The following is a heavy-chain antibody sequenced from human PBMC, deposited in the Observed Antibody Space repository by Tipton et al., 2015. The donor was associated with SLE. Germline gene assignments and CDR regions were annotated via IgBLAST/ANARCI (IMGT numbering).Heavy chain of an antibody. D-gene: IGHD6-19*01. Sequence: SLRLSCATSGFTFSSYALSWVRRAPGKGLEWVSAISGGGGSTYYADFVKGRFSISRDNSKNTLYLQMNSLRAEDTAVYYCAKARGYSSGWGVFDYWGQGTLVTVSS. CDR3: AKARGYSSGWGVFDY. CDR1: GFTFSSYA. CDR2: ISGGGGST. J-gene: IGHJ4*02. V-gene: IGHV3-23*01.